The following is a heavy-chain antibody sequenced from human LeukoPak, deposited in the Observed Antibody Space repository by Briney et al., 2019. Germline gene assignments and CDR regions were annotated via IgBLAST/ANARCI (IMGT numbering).Heavy chain of an antibody. CDR3: ARVGDYYDSSGYPRIAEYFQH. V-gene: IGHV1-2*02. CDR2: INPNSGGT. Sequence: ASVKVSCKASGYTFTGYYMHWVRQAPGQGLEWMGWINPNSGGTNYAQKFQGRVTMTRDTSISTACMELSRLRSDDTAVYYCARVGDYYDSSGYPRIAEYFQHWGQGTLVTVSS. J-gene: IGHJ1*01. D-gene: IGHD3-22*01. CDR1: GYTFTGYY.